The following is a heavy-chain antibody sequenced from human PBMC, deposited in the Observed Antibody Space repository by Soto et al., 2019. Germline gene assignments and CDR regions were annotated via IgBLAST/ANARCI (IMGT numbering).Heavy chain of an antibody. CDR2: TYHSGNT. CDR3: ATWGSTAFDI. J-gene: IGHJ3*02. Sequence: LSLTCAVSRGSMSSSDWWCWVRQAPGKGLEWIGETYHSGNTNYNPSLKSRVTLSVDNSKNQFSLTLTSVTAADTGVYYCATWGSTAFDIWGQGTMVTVSS. CDR1: RGSMSSSDW. D-gene: IGHD3-16*01. V-gene: IGHV4-4*02.